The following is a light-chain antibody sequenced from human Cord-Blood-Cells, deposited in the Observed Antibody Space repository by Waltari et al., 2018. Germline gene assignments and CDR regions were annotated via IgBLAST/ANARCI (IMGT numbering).Light chain of an antibody. V-gene: IGLV2-23*02. J-gene: IGLJ2*01. CDR3: CSYAGSSTF. CDR1: RSDAGSYNL. CDR2: EVS. Sequence: QSALTQPASASGSPGPSLTIPPTRTRSDAGSYNLVSWYQQHPGKAPKLMIYEVSKRPSGVSNRFSGSKSGNTASLTSSGLQAEDEADYYCCSYAGSSTFFGGGTKLTVL.